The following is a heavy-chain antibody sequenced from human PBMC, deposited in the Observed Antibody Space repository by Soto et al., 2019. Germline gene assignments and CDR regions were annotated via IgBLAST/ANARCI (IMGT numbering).Heavy chain of an antibody. CDR3: AKGFQPDYYGMDV. Sequence: QVQLVEFGGGVVQPGRSLRLSCAASGFTFSSYGMHWVRQAPGKGLEWVALISYDGSNKYYADSVKGRFTISRNNSKNTLFLQMNSLRAEDTAVYYCAKGFQPDYYGMDVWGQGTTVTVSS. CDR2: ISYDGSNK. V-gene: IGHV3-30*18. CDR1: GFTFSSYG. J-gene: IGHJ6*02.